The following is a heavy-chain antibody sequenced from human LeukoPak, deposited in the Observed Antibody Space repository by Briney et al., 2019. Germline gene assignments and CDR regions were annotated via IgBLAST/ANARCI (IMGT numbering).Heavy chain of an antibody. D-gene: IGHD5-18*01. Sequence: SETLSLTCTISGGSINNYYWSWIRQPPGKGLEWIGYIYYSGSTNYNPSLNSRVNISLDTSKNQFSLRLSSVTAADTAVYYCARQTAKNVDTARFDYWGPGTLVTDSS. J-gene: IGHJ4*02. CDR1: GGSINNYY. CDR2: IYYSGST. V-gene: IGHV4-59*08. CDR3: ARQTAKNVDTARFDY.